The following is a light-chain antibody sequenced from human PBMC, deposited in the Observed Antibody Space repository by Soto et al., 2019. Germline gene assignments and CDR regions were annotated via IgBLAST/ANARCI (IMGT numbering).Light chain of an antibody. V-gene: IGKV3-20*01. CDR1: QSVSNNY. CDR3: QQYGSSGT. Sequence: IVSTQSPGTLPLSPEQSSTLSCRASQSVSNNYLAWYQKKPGQAHRLIIYGASKRASGLPDRFSGSGSGTDFILTISLLAHEVFAVYYCQQYGSSGTFGEGTKVDIK. J-gene: IGKJ4*01. CDR2: GAS.